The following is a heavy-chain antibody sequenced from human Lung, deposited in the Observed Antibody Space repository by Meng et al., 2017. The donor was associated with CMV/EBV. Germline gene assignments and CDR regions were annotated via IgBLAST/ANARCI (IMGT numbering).Heavy chain of an antibody. CDR3: ARDDGQVSDV. V-gene: IGHV4-39*07. D-gene: IGHD2/OR15-2a*01. J-gene: IGHJ4*02. CDR2: VYYSGDT. Sequence: SETLSLTCTVSGGSISNNISYWGWIRQPPGKGLEWIGSVYYSGDTYYNPSLKSRVTMSIDTSKNQFSLKLRSLTAADTAVYYCARDDGQVSDVWGQGTLVTVSS. CDR1: GGSISNNISY.